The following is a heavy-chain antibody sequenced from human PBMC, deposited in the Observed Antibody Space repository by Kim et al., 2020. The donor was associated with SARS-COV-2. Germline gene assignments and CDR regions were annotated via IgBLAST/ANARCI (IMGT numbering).Heavy chain of an antibody. CDR1: GGSFSGYY. D-gene: IGHD1-26*01. CDR2: INHSGST. J-gene: IGHJ4*02. CDR3: ARGPLMGAPFSGFVY. Sequence: SETLSLTCAVYGGSFSGYYWSWIRQPPGKGLEWIGEINHSGSTNYNPSLKSRVTISVDTSKNQFSLKLSSVTAADTAVYYCARGPLMGAPFSGFVYWGQGTLVTVSS. V-gene: IGHV4-34*01.